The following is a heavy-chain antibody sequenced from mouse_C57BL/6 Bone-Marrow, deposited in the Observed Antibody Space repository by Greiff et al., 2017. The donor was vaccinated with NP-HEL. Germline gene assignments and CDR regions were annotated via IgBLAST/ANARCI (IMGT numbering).Heavy chain of an antibody. CDR3: AHGSPFAY. CDR2: IDPANGNT. CDR1: GFNIKNTY. Sequence: EVQLQQSVAELVRPGASVKLSCTASGFNIKNTYMPWVKQRPEQGLEWIGRIDPANGNTKYAPKFQGKATITADTSSNTAYLQLSSLTSEDTAIYYCAHGSPFAYWGQGTLVTVSA. D-gene: IGHD2-2*01. V-gene: IGHV14-3*01. J-gene: IGHJ3*01.